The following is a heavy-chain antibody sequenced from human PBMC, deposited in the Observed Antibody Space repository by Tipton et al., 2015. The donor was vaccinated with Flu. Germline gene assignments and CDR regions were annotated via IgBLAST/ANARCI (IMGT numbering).Heavy chain of an antibody. CDR3: ARERNSVYYFDY. J-gene: IGHJ4*02. D-gene: IGHD1-14*01. Sequence: TLSLTCTVSGASIISYYWAWIRQPPGRELEWLGYINYRGSTIYNPSPRSRATMTVDTSKNQFSLKLNSVTAADTAVYYCARERNSVYYFDYWGQGTLVTVSS. V-gene: IGHV4-59*12. CDR2: INYRGST. CDR1: GASIISYY.